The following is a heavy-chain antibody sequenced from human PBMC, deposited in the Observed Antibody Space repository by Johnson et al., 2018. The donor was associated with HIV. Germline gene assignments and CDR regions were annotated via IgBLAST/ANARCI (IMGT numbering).Heavy chain of an antibody. CDR1: GFTVSSNY. D-gene: IGHD1-26*01. V-gene: IGHV3-13*01. J-gene: IGHJ3*02. CDR3: ARALGATYAFDI. Sequence: VQLVESGGGLVQPGGSLRLSCAASGFTVSSNYMSWVRQAPGKGLEWVSGIGTAGDTYYPGSVKGRFTISRENAKNSLHLQMNSLRAGDTAVYYCARALGATYAFDIWGQGTKVTVSS. CDR2: IGTAGDT.